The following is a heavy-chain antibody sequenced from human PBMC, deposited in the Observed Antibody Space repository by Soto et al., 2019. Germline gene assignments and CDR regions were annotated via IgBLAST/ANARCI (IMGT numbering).Heavy chain of an antibody. CDR1: GFTFSSYG. J-gene: IGHJ4*02. Sequence: QVQLVESGGGVVQPGRSLRLSCAASGFTFSSYGMHWVRQAPGKGLEWVAVISYDGSNKYYADSVKGRFTISRDNSKNTLYLQMNSLRAEDTAVYYCAMNPYDSSGYYSLDYWGQGTLVTVSS. CDR2: ISYDGSNK. CDR3: AMNPYDSSGYYSLDY. D-gene: IGHD3-22*01. V-gene: IGHV3-30*03.